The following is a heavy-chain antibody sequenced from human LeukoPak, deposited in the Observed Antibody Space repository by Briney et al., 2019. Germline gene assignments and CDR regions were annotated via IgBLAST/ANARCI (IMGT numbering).Heavy chain of an antibody. D-gene: IGHD3/OR15-3a*01. Sequence: GESLKISCKGSGYSFTSYWIGWVRQMPGKGLEWVSAISSSGGSTFHADSVKGRFTISRDNSKNTLYLQMNSLKAEDTAVYYCAKGWTSIKYDSWGQGTLVTVSS. J-gene: IGHJ4*02. CDR2: ISSSGGST. CDR1: GYSFTSYW. CDR3: AKGWTSIKYDS. V-gene: IGHV3-23*01.